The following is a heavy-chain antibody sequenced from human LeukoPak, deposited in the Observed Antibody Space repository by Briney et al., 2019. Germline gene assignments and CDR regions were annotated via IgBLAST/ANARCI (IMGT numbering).Heavy chain of an antibody. D-gene: IGHD2-2*01. J-gene: IGHJ6*02. Sequence: HRASVKVSCKASGGTFSSYAISWVRQAPGQGLEWMGGIIPIFGTANYAQKFQGRVTITADESTSTAYMELSSLRSEDTAVYYCARGTSRSPYYYGMDAWGQGTTVTVSS. CDR2: IIPIFGTA. V-gene: IGHV1-69*13. CDR1: GGTFSSYA. CDR3: ARGTSRSPYYYGMDA.